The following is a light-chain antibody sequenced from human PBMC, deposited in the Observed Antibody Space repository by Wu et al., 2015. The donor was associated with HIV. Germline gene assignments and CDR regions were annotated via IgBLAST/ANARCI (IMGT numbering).Light chain of an antibody. V-gene: IGKV3D-20*02. Sequence: EIVLTQSPGTLSLSPGERATLSCRASQSGSSRYLAWYQQKAGQAPRLLIYGASSRATGIPDRFSGSGSGTDFTLTISSLEPEDFAVYYCQQRRYWPLYTFGQGTKLEIK. J-gene: IGKJ2*01. CDR2: GAS. CDR1: QSGSSRY. CDR3: QQRRYWPLYT.